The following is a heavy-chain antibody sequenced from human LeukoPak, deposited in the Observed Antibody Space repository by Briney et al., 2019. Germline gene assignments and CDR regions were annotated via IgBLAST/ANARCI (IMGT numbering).Heavy chain of an antibody. V-gene: IGHV3-33*01. J-gene: IGHJ4*02. CDR2: IWHDGSNK. D-gene: IGHD4-17*01. CDR3: ARPDYGASGDY. Sequence: GGSLRLSCAASGFTFSRFNLHWVRQAPGKGLEWVAVIWHDGSNKYYTDSVKGRFTISRDDSKNTLYLQMNSLKAEDTAVYYCARPDYGASGDYWGQGTLVTVST. CDR1: GFTFSRFN.